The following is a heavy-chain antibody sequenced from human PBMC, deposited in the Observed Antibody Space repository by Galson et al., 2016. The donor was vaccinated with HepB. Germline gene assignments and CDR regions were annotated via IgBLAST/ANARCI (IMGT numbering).Heavy chain of an antibody. CDR3: ARAIMTPSDNWVDP. CDR1: GYTFINYY. J-gene: IGHJ5*02. Sequence: SVKVSCKASGYTFINYYIHWVRQAPGQGLEWMGIINPLSGGTDYAQRFQGRVTMTRDTSTSTVSMELSSLRSEDTAVYYCARAIMTPSDNWVDPWGQGSLVTVSS. D-gene: IGHD2-8*01. CDR2: INPLSGGT. V-gene: IGHV1-46*01.